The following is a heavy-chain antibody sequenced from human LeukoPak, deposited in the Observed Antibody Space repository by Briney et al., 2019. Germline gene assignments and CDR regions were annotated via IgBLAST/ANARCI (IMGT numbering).Heavy chain of an antibody. CDR3: ARVKVGAIICYFDY. J-gene: IGHJ4*02. CDR1: GYTFTGYY. Sequence: ASVSVSCKASGYTFTGYYMHWVRQAPGQGLEWMGWINPNSGGTNYAQKFQGRVTMTRDTSISTAYVELSRLRSDDTAVYYCARVKVGAIICYFDYWGQGTLVTVSS. D-gene: IGHD1-26*01. V-gene: IGHV1-2*02. CDR2: INPNSGGT.